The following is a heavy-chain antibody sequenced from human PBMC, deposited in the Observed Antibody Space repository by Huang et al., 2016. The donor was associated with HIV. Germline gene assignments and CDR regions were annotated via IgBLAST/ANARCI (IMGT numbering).Heavy chain of an antibody. CDR1: GFTFSDYY. CDR3: ARSSGELGAPHN. V-gene: IGHV3-11*01. CDR2: ISSSGSDI. D-gene: IGHD1-26*01. Sequence: GGGLVKPGGSLRLSCAASGFTFSDYYMSWIRQAPGKRLDWVSYISSSGSDIYYTDSVKGRFTISRDNAKNSLYLQMNSLRAEDTAVYYCARSSGELGAPHNWGQGTLVTVSS. J-gene: IGHJ4*02.